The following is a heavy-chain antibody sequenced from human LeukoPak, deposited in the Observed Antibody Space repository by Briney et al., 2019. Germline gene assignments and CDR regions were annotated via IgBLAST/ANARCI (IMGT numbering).Heavy chain of an antibody. J-gene: IGHJ4*02. CDR2: IYTSGST. D-gene: IGHD5-18*01. Sequence: PSETLSLTCTVSGGSISSGSYYWSWIRQPAGKGLEWIGRIYTSGSTNYNPSLKSRVTISVDTSKNQFSLKLSSVTAADTAVYYCARDSRRGYSYGYWYFDYWGQGTLVTVSS. V-gene: IGHV4-61*02. CDR3: ARDSRRGYSYGYWYFDY. CDR1: GGSISSGSYY.